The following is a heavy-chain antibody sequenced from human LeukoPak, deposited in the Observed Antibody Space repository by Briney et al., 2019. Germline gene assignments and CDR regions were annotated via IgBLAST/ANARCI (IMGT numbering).Heavy chain of an antibody. Sequence: GGSLRLSCAASGFTFSSYPLNWVRQAPGKGLEWVSAISGSGGSTYYADSVKGRFTISRDNAKNSLYLQMNSLRAEDTAVYYCARAFNYYDSSGYFGGFDYWGQGTLVTVSS. V-gene: IGHV3-21*04. CDR3: ARAFNYYDSSGYFGGFDY. D-gene: IGHD3-22*01. J-gene: IGHJ4*02. CDR1: GFTFSSYP. CDR2: ISGSGGST.